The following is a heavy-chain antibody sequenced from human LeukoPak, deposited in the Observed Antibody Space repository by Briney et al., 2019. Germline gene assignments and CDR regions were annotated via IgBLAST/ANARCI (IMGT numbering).Heavy chain of an antibody. J-gene: IGHJ5*02. Sequence: QTGGSLRLSCAASGFTFSSYAMSWVRQAPGKGLEWVSAISGSGGSTYYADSVKGRFTISRDNSKNTLYLQMNSLRAEDTAVYYCAKGDYGDYDGSFDPWGQEPWSPSPQ. CDR3: AKGDYGDYDGSFDP. CDR1: GFTFSSYA. V-gene: IGHV3-23*01. D-gene: IGHD4-17*01. CDR2: ISGSGGST.